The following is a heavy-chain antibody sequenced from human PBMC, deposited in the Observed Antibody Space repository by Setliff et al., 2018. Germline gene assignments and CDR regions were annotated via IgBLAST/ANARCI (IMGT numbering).Heavy chain of an antibody. CDR2: INHYGST. J-gene: IGHJ3*02. Sequence: PSETLSLTCAVYDGSFSDYYWSWIRQPPGKGLEWIGEINHYGSTNYKSSLRSRVTISLDTSENQFSLKLNSVTAADTAVYYCARRWNFGPYGSGIHDGFDMWGQGTVVTVSS. V-gene: IGHV4-34*01. D-gene: IGHD3-10*01. CDR3: ARRWNFGPYGSGIHDGFDM. CDR1: DGSFSDYY.